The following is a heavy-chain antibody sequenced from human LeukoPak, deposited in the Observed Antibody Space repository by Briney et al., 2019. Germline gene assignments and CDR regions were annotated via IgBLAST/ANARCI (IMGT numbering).Heavy chain of an antibody. D-gene: IGHD2-21*02. Sequence: GRSLRLSRAAPGFTFSSYIMNWVRQAPGKGVEWVSSISSSSSYIYYADSVKGRFTISRDNAKNTVYLQMNSLRAEDTAVYYCAKTRGVTPPYYYYMDVWGKGTGVIVSS. J-gene: IGHJ6*03. V-gene: IGHV3-21*01. CDR3: AKTRGVTPPYYYYMDV. CDR2: ISSSSSYI. CDR1: GFTFSSYI.